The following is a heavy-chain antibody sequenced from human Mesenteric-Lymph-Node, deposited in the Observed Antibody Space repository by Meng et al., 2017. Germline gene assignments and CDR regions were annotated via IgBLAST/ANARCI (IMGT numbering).Heavy chain of an antibody. CDR3: ARRRGGSGRDC. V-gene: IGHV4-39*01. D-gene: IGHD3-10*01. CDR2: IYYDGST. J-gene: IGHJ4*02. Sequence: LELQESGPGLGKPSDTLSLTCTVSGGSISISSFYWGWIRQPPGKGLEWIGSIYYDGSTYYNPSLKSRVTISVDTSKNQFSLKLNSVTAADTAVYYCARRRGGSGRDCWGQGTLVTVSS. CDR1: GGSISISSFY.